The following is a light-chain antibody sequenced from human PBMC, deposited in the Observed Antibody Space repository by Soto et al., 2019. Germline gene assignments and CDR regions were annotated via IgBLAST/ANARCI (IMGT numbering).Light chain of an antibody. CDR3: QQYNSYPYT. J-gene: IGKJ2*01. V-gene: IGKV1-5*01. CDR2: DAS. CDR1: QSISSW. Sequence: DIQMTQSPSTLSASVGDRVTITCRSSQSISSWLAWSQQKPGKDPKLLIYDASSLESGVPSRFSDSGSGTEFTLTSSSLQPDDFATYCCQQYNSYPYTFGQGTKLEIK.